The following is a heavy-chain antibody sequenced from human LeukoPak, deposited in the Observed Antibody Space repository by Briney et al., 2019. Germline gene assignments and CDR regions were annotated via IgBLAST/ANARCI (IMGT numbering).Heavy chain of an antibody. CDR2: INPSGGST. J-gene: IGHJ5*02. CDR1: GHTLTSYN. V-gene: IGHV1-46*01. CDR3: ARGASGGTGDWFDL. Sequence: ASVKVSCKASGHTLTSYNMHWVRQAPGQGLEWMGIINPSGGSTSYAQRFQGRLTVSRDTSTSTVYMELSSLTSEDTAAYYCARGASGGTGDWFDLWGQGTLVTVSS. D-gene: IGHD3-10*01.